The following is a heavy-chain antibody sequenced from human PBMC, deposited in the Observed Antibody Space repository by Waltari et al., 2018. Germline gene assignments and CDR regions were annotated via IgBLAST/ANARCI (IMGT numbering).Heavy chain of an antibody. CDR2: ISSSGSYI. V-gene: IGHV3-21*02. D-gene: IGHD1-7*01. Sequence: EEQLVESGGGLVKPGGSVRLSCAASGFSFSSYNMSWVRQAPGKGLEWVSSISSSGSYIHYADSLKGRFTISRDNAKNSLFLQMNGLRVEDTAVYFCARAGLTGTTRFDHWGQGTLVTVSS. CDR1: GFSFSSYN. J-gene: IGHJ4*02. CDR3: ARAGLTGTTRFDH.